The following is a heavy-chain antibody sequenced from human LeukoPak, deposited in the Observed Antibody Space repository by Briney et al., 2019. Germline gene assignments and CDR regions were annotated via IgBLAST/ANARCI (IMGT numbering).Heavy chain of an antibody. D-gene: IGHD3-9*01. V-gene: IGHV4-4*08. Sequence: SETLSLTCSVSGGSIESYYWSWIRQPPGKGLEFIGYIAASGTTKHNPSLKSRVTLSMDTSKNQFSLELRSVTAADTGVYSCARFPYFEGFDYWGPGTQVIVSS. CDR2: IAASGTT. CDR3: ARFPYFEGFDY. CDR1: GGSIESYY. J-gene: IGHJ4*02.